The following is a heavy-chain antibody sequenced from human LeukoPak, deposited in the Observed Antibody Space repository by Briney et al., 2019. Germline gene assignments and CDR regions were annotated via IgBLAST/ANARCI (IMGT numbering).Heavy chain of an antibody. CDR1: RFSFSDYG. D-gene: IGHD1-26*01. V-gene: IGHV3-30*02. Sequence: PGGSLRLSCAASRFSFSDYGMHWVRQAPGKGLEWVAFIRYDGSNQYYADFVKGRFTISRDNSMNTLFLQMNSLRAEDTAVYYCAKDQVGATYYYYYYMDVWGKGTTVTISS. J-gene: IGHJ6*03. CDR3: AKDQVGATYYYYYYMDV. CDR2: IRYDGSNQ.